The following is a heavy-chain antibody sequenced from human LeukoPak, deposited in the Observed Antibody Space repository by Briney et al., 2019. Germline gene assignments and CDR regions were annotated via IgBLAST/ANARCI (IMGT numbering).Heavy chain of an antibody. CDR1: GFIFSGYA. J-gene: IGHJ3*01. Sequence: GGSLRLSCAASGFIFSGYAMSRVRQAPGKGLQWVSGISRSGGDTRYADSVKGRFSISRDNSKNMMYLEMNSLRADDTAEYDCAKDHTYSTSLGDAVDVWGQGTMVTVSS. CDR2: ISRSGGDT. CDR3: AKDHTYSTSLGDAVDV. V-gene: IGHV3-23*01. D-gene: IGHD2/OR15-2a*01.